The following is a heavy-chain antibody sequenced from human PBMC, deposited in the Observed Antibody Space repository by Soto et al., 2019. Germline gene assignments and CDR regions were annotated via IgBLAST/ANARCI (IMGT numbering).Heavy chain of an antibody. CDR2: IYWNDDK. J-gene: IGHJ4*02. CDR1: GFSLSTSGVG. D-gene: IGHD7-27*01. Sequence: SGPTLVKPTQTLTLTCTFSGFSLSTSGVGVGWIRQPPGKALEWLALIYWNDDKRYSPSLKTRLTITKDTSKNQVVLTMTNVDPVDTATYYCAHRQTGDILWDHWGQGTLVTVSS. CDR3: AHRQTGDILWDH. V-gene: IGHV2-5*01.